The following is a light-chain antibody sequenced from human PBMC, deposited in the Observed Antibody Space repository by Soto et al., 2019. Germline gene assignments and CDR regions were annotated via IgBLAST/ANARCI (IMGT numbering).Light chain of an antibody. CDR3: QQYYSFPRT. CDR2: AAS. CDR1: QDISTS. J-gene: IGKJ1*01. V-gene: IGKV1-39*01. Sequence: DIQMTQSPSSLSASVGDRVTITCQASQDISTSLNWYQQKPGRAPELLIYAASTLQSGVPSRFSGSGSGTDFTLTISCLQSEDFATYYCQQYYSFPRTFGQGTKVDNK.